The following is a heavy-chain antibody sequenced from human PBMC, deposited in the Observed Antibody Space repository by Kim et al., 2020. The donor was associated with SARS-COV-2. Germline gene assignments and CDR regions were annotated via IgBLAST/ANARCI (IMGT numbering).Heavy chain of an antibody. CDR3: ARDGGITGTTQGNY. V-gene: IGHV3-21*01. CDR1: GFTFSSYS. J-gene: IGHJ4*02. Sequence: GGSLRLSCAASGFTFSSYSMNWVRQAPGKGLEWVSSISSSSSYIYYADSVKGRFTISRDNAKNSLYLQMNSLRAEDTAVYYCARDGGITGTTQGNYWGQGTLVTVSS. CDR2: ISSSSSYI. D-gene: IGHD1-20*01.